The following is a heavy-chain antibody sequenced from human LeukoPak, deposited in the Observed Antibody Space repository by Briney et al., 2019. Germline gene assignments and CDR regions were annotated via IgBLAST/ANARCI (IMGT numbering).Heavy chain of an antibody. CDR3: ARHYGSGSFGEFDP. CDR1: GGSISSSGYC. Sequence: SETLSLTCTVSGGSISSSGYCWSWIRQHPGKGLEWIGYIYYSGSTYYNPSLKSRVTISVDTSKNQFSLKLSSVTAADTAVYYCARHYGSGSFGEFDPWGQGTLVTVSS. CDR2: IYYSGST. V-gene: IGHV4-31*03. J-gene: IGHJ5*02. D-gene: IGHD3-10*01.